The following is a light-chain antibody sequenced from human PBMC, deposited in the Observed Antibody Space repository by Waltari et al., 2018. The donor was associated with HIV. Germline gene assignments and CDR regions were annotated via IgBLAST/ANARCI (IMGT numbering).Light chain of an antibody. V-gene: IGLV2-8*01. J-gene: IGLJ3*02. CDR2: EVY. Sequence: QSALTQSPSASGSPGQSVTISCTGSSSDIGGYDFVSWFQQHPGKAPKLVIYEVYKRPSGVPYRFSGSKSGNTASLTVSGLQAEDEAYYHCSSYAGNYNLVFGGGTKLTVL. CDR3: SSYAGNYNLV. CDR1: SSDIGGYDF.